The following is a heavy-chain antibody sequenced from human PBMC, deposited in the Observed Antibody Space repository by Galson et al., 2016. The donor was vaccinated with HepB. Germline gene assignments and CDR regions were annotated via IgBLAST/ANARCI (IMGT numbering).Heavy chain of an antibody. D-gene: IGHD5-12*01. V-gene: IGHV3-7*01. CDR1: GFNFRNSW. CDR2: INRDGRQT. Sequence: GFNFRNSWMGWVRQAPGKGLEWVANINRDGRQTYYVGSVKGRFTISRDNAKNSLYLQVNSLRAEDTAVYYCARGGYSGYVVYWGQGTLVTVSS. CDR3: ARGGYSGYVVY. J-gene: IGHJ4*02.